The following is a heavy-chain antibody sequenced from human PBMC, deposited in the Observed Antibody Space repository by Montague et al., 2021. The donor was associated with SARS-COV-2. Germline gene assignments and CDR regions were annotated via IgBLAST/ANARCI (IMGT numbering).Heavy chain of an antibody. D-gene: IGHD3-16*01. CDR3: AKGGGGGSYFFVY. Sequence: SETLSLTCTVSGDSINSYYWSWIRQSPGKGLDRIGYISYSGSTNFNPSLRSRVSMSVDTSKNQFSLNLRYVTAADTAVYYCAKGGGGGSYFFVYWGQGTLVTVSS. V-gene: IGHV4-59*01. J-gene: IGHJ4*02. CDR1: GDSINSYY. CDR2: ISYSGST.